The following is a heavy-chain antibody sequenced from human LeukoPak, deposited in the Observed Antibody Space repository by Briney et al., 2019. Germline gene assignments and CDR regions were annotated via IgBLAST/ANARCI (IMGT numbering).Heavy chain of an antibody. CDR1: GFSFHNYW. V-gene: IGHV3-7*01. CDR3: ARDLSGIAGYTYGRGIDY. D-gene: IGHD5-18*01. Sequence: GGSLRLSCAASGFSFHNYWMSWVRQAPGKGLELVANIKPDGSEKQFVDWLRGRFTVSRDNAKNSLSLQMNSLRAEDTGVYSCARDLSGIAGYTYGRGIDYWGQGTLVTVSS. J-gene: IGHJ4*02. CDR2: IKPDGSEK.